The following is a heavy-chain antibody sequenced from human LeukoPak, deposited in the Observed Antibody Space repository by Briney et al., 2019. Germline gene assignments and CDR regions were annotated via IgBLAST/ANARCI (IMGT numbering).Heavy chain of an antibody. CDR3: ATSGAVRNYYFDY. CDR1: GFTFNTYS. Sequence: GGSLRLSCAASGFTFNTYSMNWVRQAPGKGLEWISYISSSGSPIYYADSVKGRFTISRDGANDSLYLQMNSLRAEDTAVYYCATSGAVRNYYFDYWGQGTLVSVSS. V-gene: IGHV3-48*01. D-gene: IGHD6-6*01. J-gene: IGHJ4*02. CDR2: ISSSGSPI.